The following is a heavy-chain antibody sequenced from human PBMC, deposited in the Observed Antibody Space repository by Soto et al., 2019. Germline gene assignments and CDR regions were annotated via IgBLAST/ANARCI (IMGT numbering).Heavy chain of an antibody. CDR3: ARVGQQLDFDN. J-gene: IGHJ4*02. D-gene: IGHD6-13*01. CDR1: GGTFSGYA. Sequence: GASVKVSCKASGGTFSGYAISWVRQAPGQGLDWMRAFIPFFGSPNYAQKFQGRVTITADDSTTTAYMEVSSLTSDDTAVYYCARVGQQLDFDNWGQGTLVTVSS. V-gene: IGHV1-69*13. CDR2: FIPFFGSP.